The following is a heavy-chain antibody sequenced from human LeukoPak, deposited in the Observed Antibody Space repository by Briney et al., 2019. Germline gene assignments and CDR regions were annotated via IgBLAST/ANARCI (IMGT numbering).Heavy chain of an antibody. CDR2: IYTSGST. CDR1: GGSISSGSYY. CDR3: ARGGYCSSTSCYDY. V-gene: IGHV4-61*02. Sequence: PSETLSLTCTVSGGSISSGSYYWSWIRQPAGKGLEWIGRIYTSGSTNYNPSLKSRVTILVDTSKNQFSLKLSSVTAADTAVYYCARGGYCSSTSCYDYWGQGTLVTVSS. D-gene: IGHD2-2*01. J-gene: IGHJ4*02.